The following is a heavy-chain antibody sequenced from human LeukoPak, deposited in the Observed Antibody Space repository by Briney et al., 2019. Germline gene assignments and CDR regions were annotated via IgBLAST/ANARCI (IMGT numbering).Heavy chain of an antibody. V-gene: IGHV4-59*01. CDR3: PRNYDDYRLRNAFDI. J-gene: IGHJ3*02. CDR2: IHYSGST. CDR1: GGSISSYY. Sequence: KTSETLSLTCTVSGGSISSYYWSWIRQPPGRGLEWIGYIHYSGSTNYNPSLKSRVTISVDTSKNQFSVRLRLVTAADTAVYYCPRNYDDYRLRNAFDIWGQGTMVTVSS. D-gene: IGHD4-17*01.